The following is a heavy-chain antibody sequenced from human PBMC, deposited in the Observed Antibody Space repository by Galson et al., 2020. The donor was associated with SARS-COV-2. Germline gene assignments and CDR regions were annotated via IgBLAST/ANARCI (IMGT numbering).Heavy chain of an antibody. J-gene: IGHJ6*02. CDR1: GFAVSTNY. Sequence: GGSLRLSCAASGFAVSTNYVNWVRQAPGRGLEWVASIHSGGGTYYADSVKGRFTVSRDNPVNTVYLQLNGLRVEDTAVYFCARGQVVDLYYHYYAMDVWGQGTTVAVSS. CDR3: ARGQVVDLYYHYYAMDV. D-gene: IGHD6-6*01. V-gene: IGHV3-66*01. CDR2: IHSGGGT.